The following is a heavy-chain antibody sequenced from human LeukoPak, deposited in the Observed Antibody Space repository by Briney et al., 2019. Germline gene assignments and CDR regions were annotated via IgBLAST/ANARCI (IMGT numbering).Heavy chain of an antibody. Sequence: GAPVKVSCKASGGTFSSYAISWVRQAPGQGLEWMGGIIPIFGTANYAQKFQGRVTITADESTSTAYMELSSLRSEDTAVYYCARNADCTNGVCYTFDYWGQGTLVTVSS. CDR1: GGTFSSYA. J-gene: IGHJ4*02. D-gene: IGHD2-8*01. V-gene: IGHV1-69*13. CDR3: ARNADCTNGVCYTFDY. CDR2: IIPIFGTA.